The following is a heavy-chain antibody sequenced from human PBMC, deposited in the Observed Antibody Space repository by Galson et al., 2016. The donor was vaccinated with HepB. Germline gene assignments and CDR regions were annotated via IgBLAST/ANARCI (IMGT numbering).Heavy chain of an antibody. J-gene: IGHJ5*02. CDR3: ARVRPGAAAWKPFDP. Sequence: SVKVSCKASGYTFSDYYLHWVRQAPGQGLEWMGWINPNSGNKNSAQKFQGRVTTTRDTSVSTAYMKLYRLTSDDTAVYFCARVRPGAAAWKPFDPWGQGTLVTVSS. CDR1: GYTFSDYY. CDR2: INPNSGNK. D-gene: IGHD6-13*01. V-gene: IGHV1-2*02.